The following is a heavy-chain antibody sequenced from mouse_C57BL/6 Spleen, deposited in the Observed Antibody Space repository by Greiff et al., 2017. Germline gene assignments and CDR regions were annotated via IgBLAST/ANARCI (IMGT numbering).Heavy chain of an antibody. V-gene: IGHV1-52*01. CDR2: IDPSDSET. CDR3: ARKAYYDAMDY. CDR1: GYTFTSYW. Sequence: VQLQQSGAELVRPGSSVKLSCKASGYTFTSYWMHWVKQRPIQGLEWIGNIDPSDSETHYNQKFKDKATLTVDKSSSTAYMQLSSLTSEDSAVYYCARKAYYDAMDYWGQGTSVTVSS. J-gene: IGHJ4*01. D-gene: IGHD2-10*01.